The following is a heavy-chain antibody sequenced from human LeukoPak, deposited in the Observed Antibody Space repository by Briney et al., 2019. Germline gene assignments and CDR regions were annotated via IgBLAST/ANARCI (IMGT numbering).Heavy chain of an antibody. CDR3: ARDRGYSYGYARDAFDI. CDR2: TYYRSKWYN. J-gene: IGHJ3*02. V-gene: IGHV6-1*01. CDR1: GDSVSSNSAA. Sequence: SQTLSLTCAISGDSVSSNSAAWNWIRQSPSRGLEWLGRTYYRSKWYNDYAVSVKSRITINPDTSKNQFSLQLNSVTPEDTAVYYCARDRGYSYGYARDAFDIWGQGTMVTVSS. D-gene: IGHD5-18*01.